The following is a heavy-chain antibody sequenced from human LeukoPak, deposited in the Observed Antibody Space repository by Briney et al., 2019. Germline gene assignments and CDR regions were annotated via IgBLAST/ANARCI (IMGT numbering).Heavy chain of an antibody. CDR3: ARHSRAYYCYDMDV. CDR1: AGTISSSSYY. CDR2: IYYSEST. Sequence: SETLSFTSTVSAGTISSSSYYWRWLRQPPGKGLEWIGYIYYSESTNYNPSINSRITISVDTSKNKYSLKLSSVTAAVTAVYYCARHSRAYYCYDMDVWGKGTTVTIAS. V-gene: IGHV4-61*05. J-gene: IGHJ6*03.